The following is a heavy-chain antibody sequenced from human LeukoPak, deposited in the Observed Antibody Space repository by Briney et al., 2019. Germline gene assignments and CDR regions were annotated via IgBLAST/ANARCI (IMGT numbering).Heavy chain of an antibody. CDR1: GGTFSSYA. CDR3: AFQQIVGATYPLDY. V-gene: IGHV1-69*05. J-gene: IGHJ4*02. D-gene: IGHD1-26*01. CDR2: IIPIFGTA. Sequence: SVKVSCKASGGTFSSYAISWVRQAPGQGLEWMGGIIPIFGTANYAQKFQGRVTITRDTSASTAYMELSSLRSEDTAVYYCAFQQIVGATYPLDYWGQGTLVTVSS.